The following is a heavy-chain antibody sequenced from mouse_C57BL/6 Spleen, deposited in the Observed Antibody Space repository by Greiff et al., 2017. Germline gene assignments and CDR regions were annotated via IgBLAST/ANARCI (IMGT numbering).Heavy chain of an antibody. D-gene: IGHD1-1*01. J-gene: IGHJ1*03. CDR3: ANYYAGYFDV. CDR2: IYPGDGDT. Sequence: QVQLQQSGPELVKPGASVKISCKASGYAFSSSWMNWVKQRPGKGLEWIGRIYPGDGDTNYNGKFKGKATLTADKSSSTAYMQLSSLTSEDSAVYFCANYYAGYFDVWGTGTTVTVSS. V-gene: IGHV1-82*01. CDR1: GYAFSSSW.